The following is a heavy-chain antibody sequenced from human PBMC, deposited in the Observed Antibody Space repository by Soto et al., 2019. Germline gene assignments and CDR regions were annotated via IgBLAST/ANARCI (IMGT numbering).Heavy chain of an antibody. D-gene: IGHD6-13*01. CDR3: AGRAGGPYLLPGVSSRWQKWFDP. CDR1: GGTFSSYA. CDR2: IIPIFGTA. Sequence: SVKVSCKASGGTFSSYASSGVRQAPGQGLEWMGGIIPIFGTANYAQKFQGRVTITADKSTSTAYMELSSLRSEDTAVYYCAGRAGGPYLLPGVSSRWQKWFDPWGQRTLVAVSP. J-gene: IGHJ5*02. V-gene: IGHV1-69*06.